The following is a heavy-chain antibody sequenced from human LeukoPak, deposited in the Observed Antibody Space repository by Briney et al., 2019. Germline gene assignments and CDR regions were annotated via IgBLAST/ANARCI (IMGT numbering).Heavy chain of an antibody. D-gene: IGHD1-1*01. J-gene: IGHJ6*02. V-gene: IGHV4-31*03. CDR3: ARAQLNLLVDFGMDV. CDR2: IYYSGST. Sequence: SQTLSLTCTVSGGSISSGGYYWGWIRQHPGNGLEWIGSIYYSGSTDYNPSLKSRVTISVGTSKNQFSLKLTSVTAADTAVYYCARAQLNLLVDFGMDVWGQGTTVTVSS. CDR1: GGSISSGGYY.